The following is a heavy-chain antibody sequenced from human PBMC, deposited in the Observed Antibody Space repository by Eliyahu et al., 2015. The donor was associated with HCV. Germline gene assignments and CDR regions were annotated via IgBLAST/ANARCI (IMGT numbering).Heavy chain of an antibody. CDR1: GFTFSSYA. J-gene: IGHJ4*02. CDR2: ISGSGGST. D-gene: IGHD3-10*01. CDR3: AKNEGGITMVQGVIDY. Sequence: GSLRLSCAASGFTFSSYAMSWVRQAPGKGLEWVSAISGSGGSTYYADSVKGRFTISRDNSKNTLYLQMNSLRAEDTGRYFCAKNEGGITMVQGVIDYWGQGTLVTVSS. V-gene: IGHV3-23*01.